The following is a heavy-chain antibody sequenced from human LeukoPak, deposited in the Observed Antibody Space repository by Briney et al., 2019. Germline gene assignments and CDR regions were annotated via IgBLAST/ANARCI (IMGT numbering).Heavy chain of an antibody. CDR3: ATNILVRDIINWFDP. Sequence: GASVKVSCKASGYSFADYYMHWVRQAPGQGLEWMGWIKPNSGDTRSAQKFQGRVTMTRDTSISTAYMELSSLRYDDTAVYYCATNILVRDIINWFDPWGKGTLVIVYS. V-gene: IGHV1-2*02. CDR1: GYSFADYY. D-gene: IGHD3-10*01. J-gene: IGHJ5*02. CDR2: IKPNSGDT.